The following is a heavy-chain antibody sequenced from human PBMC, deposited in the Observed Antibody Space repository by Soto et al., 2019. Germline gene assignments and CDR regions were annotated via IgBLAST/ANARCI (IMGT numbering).Heavy chain of an antibody. V-gene: IGHV1-69*08. CDR2: VIPILGAS. D-gene: IGHD6-19*01. J-gene: IGHJ4*02. Sequence: GASVKVSCKASADTFTGYTVTWVRQAPGQGLEWVGRVIPILGASNFAQKFQGRVTISADKSADTAYMVLTGLTSEDTAVYYCARDRASSGWFDYWGQGTLVTVSS. CDR1: ADTFTGYT. CDR3: ARDRASSGWFDY.